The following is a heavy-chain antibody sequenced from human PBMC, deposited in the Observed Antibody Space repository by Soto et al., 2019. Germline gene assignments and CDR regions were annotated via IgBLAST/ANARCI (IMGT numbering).Heavy chain of an antibody. V-gene: IGHV3-30-3*01. CDR3: ARTPRRGEFGYCSGGSCYGAFDI. D-gene: IGHD2-15*01. CDR2: ISYDGSNK. Sequence: GGSLRLSCAASGFTFSSYAMHWVRQAPGKGLGWVAVISYDGSNKYYADSVKGRFTISRDNSKNTLYLQMNSLRAEDTAVYYCARTPRRGEFGYCSGGSCYGAFDIWGQGTMVTVSS. J-gene: IGHJ3*02. CDR1: GFTFSSYA.